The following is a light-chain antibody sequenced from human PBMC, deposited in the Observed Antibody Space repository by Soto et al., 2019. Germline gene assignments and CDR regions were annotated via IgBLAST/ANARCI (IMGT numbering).Light chain of an antibody. CDR1: QGISSW. Sequence: DIQMTQSPSSVSASVGDRVTITCRASQGISSWLAWYQQKPVKAPKLLIYSASILQIGVPPRFSGSGAGTDFTLTISSLQPEDVAIYYCQQANSLSLTFGGGTKVEIK. J-gene: IGKJ4*01. CDR2: SAS. CDR3: QQANSLSLT. V-gene: IGKV1-12*01.